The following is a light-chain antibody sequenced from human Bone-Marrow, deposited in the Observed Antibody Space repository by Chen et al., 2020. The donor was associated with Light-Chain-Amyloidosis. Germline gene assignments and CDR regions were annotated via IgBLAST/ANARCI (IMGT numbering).Light chain of an antibody. CDR1: RNT. Sequence: QSVLTHPPSASGTPGQRVTISCSGTRNTVNWYQQFPGTAPKLLIYSNNQRPSGVPDRFSGSKSGTSASLAISGLHSEDAADYYCATWDDSLNAQVLFGGGTKLTVL. CDR3: ATWDDSLNAQVL. V-gene: IGLV1-44*01. CDR2: SNN. J-gene: IGLJ2*01.